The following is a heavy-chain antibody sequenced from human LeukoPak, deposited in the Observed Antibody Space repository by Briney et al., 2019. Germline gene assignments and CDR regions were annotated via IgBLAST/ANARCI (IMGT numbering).Heavy chain of an antibody. CDR2: IIPIFGTA. J-gene: IGHJ4*02. CDR3: ASQQGTYRSSTSCYATYYFDY. Sequence: SVKVSCKASGGTFSSYAISWVRQAPGQGLEWMGGIIPIFGTANYAQKFQGRVTITADESTSTAYMELSSLRSEDTAVYYYASQQGTYRSSTSCYATYYFDYWGQGTLVTVSS. CDR1: GGTFSSYA. D-gene: IGHD2-2*01. V-gene: IGHV1-69*13.